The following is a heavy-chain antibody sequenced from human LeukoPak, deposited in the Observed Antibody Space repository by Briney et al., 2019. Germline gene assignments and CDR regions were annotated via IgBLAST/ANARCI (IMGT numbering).Heavy chain of an antibody. CDR1: GYTFTGYY. D-gene: IGHD1-26*01. CDR2: INPNSGGT. V-gene: IGHV1-2*02. Sequence: GASVKVSCKASGYTFTGYYMHWVRQAPGQGLEWMGWINPNSGGTNYAQKFQGRVTMTRDTSISTAYMELRSLRSDDTAVYYCARRGPPGLSGVWFDPWGQGTLVTVSS. J-gene: IGHJ5*02. CDR3: ARRGPPGLSGVWFDP.